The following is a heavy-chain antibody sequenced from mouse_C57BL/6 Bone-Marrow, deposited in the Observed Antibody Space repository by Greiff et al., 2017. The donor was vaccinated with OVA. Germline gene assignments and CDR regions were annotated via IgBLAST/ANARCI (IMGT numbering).Heavy chain of an antibody. D-gene: IGHD1-1*01. J-gene: IGHJ2*01. CDR2: IYPGSGNT. CDR3: ARKAFYYGSSLDY. Sequence: QVQLQQSGAELVRPGASVKLSCKASGYTFTDYYINWVKQRPGQGLEWIARIYPGSGNTYYNEKFKGKATLTAEKSSSTAYMQLSSLTSDDSAVYFCARKAFYYGSSLDYWGQGTTLTVSS. CDR1: GYTFTDYY. V-gene: IGHV1-76*01.